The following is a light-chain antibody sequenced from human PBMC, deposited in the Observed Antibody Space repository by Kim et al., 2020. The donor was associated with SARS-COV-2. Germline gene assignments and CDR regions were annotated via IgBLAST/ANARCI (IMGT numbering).Light chain of an antibody. V-gene: IGLV3-19*01. CDR3: NSRDSNDNVV. J-gene: IGLJ2*01. CDR1: SLRSYY. CDR2: GKN. Sequence: VALGQTVRITCQGDSLRSYYASWYQQKPGQAPVLVIYGKNNRPSGIPDRFSGSSSGNTASLTITGTQAGDEADYYCNSRDSNDNVVFGGGTKVTVL.